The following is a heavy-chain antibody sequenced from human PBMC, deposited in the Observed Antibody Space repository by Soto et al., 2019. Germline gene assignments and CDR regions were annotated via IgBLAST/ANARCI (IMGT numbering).Heavy chain of an antibody. D-gene: IGHD6-13*01. CDR1: GGSISSGGYY. J-gene: IGHJ5*02. CDR3: ARRGGPATGTSWFDP. Sequence: QVQLQESGPGLVKPSQTLSLTCTVSGGSISSGGYYWSWIRQHPGKGLEWIGYIYYSGSTYYNPSLKSRVPISVDTSPNHFSLKLRSVTAADTAVYYCARRGGPATGTSWFDPWGQGTLVTVSS. CDR2: IYYSGST. V-gene: IGHV4-31*03.